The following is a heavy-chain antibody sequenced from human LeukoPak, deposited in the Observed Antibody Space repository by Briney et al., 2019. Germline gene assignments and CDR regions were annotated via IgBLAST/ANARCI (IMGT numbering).Heavy chain of an antibody. D-gene: IGHD6-13*01. CDR3: AKDRGIAAAGTGDY. Sequence: GRSLRLSCAASGFTFSSNGMHWVRQAPGKGLEWVAVIWYDGSNKYYADSVKSRFTISRDNSKNTLYLQMNSLRAEDTAVYYCAKDRGIAAAGTGDYWGQGTLVTVSS. V-gene: IGHV3-33*06. J-gene: IGHJ4*02. CDR1: GFTFSSNG. CDR2: IWYDGSNK.